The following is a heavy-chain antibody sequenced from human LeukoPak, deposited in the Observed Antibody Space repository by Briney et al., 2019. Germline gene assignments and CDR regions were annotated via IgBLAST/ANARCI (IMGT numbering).Heavy chain of an antibody. CDR1: GFTFSSYA. CDR3: AKHQYDHFDY. CDR2: ISGSGGRT. Sequence: PGGSLRLSCAASGFTFSSYAMSWVRQAPGKGLEGVSAISGSGGRTYYADSGKGRFTISRDNSKNTLYLKMNSLRAEDTAVYYCAKHQYDHFDYWGQGTLVTVSS. V-gene: IGHV3-23*01. J-gene: IGHJ4*02. D-gene: IGHD1-1*01.